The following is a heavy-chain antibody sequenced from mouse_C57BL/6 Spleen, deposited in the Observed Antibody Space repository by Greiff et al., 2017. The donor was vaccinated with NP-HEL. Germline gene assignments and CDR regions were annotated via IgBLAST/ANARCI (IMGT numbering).Heavy chain of an antibody. J-gene: IGHJ1*03. V-gene: IGHV1-22*01. CDR3: ARGGGSYLGYFDV. CDR2: INPNNGGT. Sequence: EVKLQESGPELVKPGASVKMSCKAFGYTFTDYNMHWVKQSHGKSLEWIGYINPNNGGTSYNQKFKGKATLTVNKSSSTAYMELRSLTSEESAVYDCARGGGSYLGYFDVWGTGTTVTVSS. CDR1: GYTFTDYN. D-gene: IGHD2-12*01.